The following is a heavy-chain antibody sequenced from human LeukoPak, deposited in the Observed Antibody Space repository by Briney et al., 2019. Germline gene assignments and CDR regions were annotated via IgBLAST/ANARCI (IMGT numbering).Heavy chain of an antibody. CDR2: ISSSSSYI. D-gene: IGHD3-10*01. V-gene: IGHV3-21*01. Sequence: GGSLRLSCAASGFTFSSYSMNWVRQAPGKGLEWVSSISSSSSYIYYADSVKGRFTISRDNAKNSLYLQMNSLRAEDTAVYYCARDWSYGSGRSYYYYYGMDVWGQGTTVTVSS. J-gene: IGHJ6*02. CDR1: GFTFSSYS. CDR3: ARDWSYGSGRSYYYYYGMDV.